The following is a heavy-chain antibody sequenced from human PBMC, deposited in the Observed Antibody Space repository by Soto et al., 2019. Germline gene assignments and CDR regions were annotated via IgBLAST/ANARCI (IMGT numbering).Heavy chain of an antibody. V-gene: IGHV1-8*01. J-gene: IGHJ4*02. CDR1: GCTFTGYD. D-gene: IGHD6-19*01. Sequence: ASVKVSCKASGCTFTGYDIKWVRQATGQGLEWMGWMNPNSGNTGYAQKFQGRVTMTRNTSISTAYMELSSLRSEDTAVYYCARERTVAGNDYWGQGTLVTVSS. CDR3: ARERTVAGNDY. CDR2: MNPNSGNT.